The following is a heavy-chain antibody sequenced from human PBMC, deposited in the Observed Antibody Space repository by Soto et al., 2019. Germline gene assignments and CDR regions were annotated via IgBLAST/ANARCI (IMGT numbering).Heavy chain of an antibody. CDR1: GYTFTGYY. CDR3: ARANTVTTDFDY. CDR2: INPNSGGT. D-gene: IGHD4-17*01. Sequence: ASVKVSCKASGYTFTGYYMHWVRQAPGQGLEWMGWINPNSGGTYYAQKFQGWVTMTRDTSLSTVYMELSRLRSDDTAVYYCARANTVTTDFDYWGQGTLVTVSS. J-gene: IGHJ4*02. V-gene: IGHV1-2*04.